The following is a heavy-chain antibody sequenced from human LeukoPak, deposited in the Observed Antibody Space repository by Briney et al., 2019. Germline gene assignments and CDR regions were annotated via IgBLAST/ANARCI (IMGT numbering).Heavy chain of an antibody. V-gene: IGHV4-59*01. D-gene: IGHD6-13*01. CDR3: ARVGGGQQLVASPLYYFDY. Sequence: PSETLSLTCTVSGGSINTYYWSWIRQPPGKGLEWIAYIYYSGSTKYNPSLKSRVTISVDTSKNQFSMKLSSVTAADTAVYYCARVGGGQQLVASPLYYFDYWGQGTLVTVSS. CDR2: IYYSGST. CDR1: GGSINTYY. J-gene: IGHJ4*02.